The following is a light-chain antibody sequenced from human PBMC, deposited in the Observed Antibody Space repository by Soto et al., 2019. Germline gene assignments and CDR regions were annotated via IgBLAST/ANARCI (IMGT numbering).Light chain of an antibody. CDR1: QCISSN. J-gene: IGKJ5*01. CDR3: QQRSNWPIT. Sequence: TQSPSSLSASVGDRVSITWRASQCISSNLAWYQQLPGQAPRLLIYDASSSPTDIPARFSCSGSRTDFTHTMSSLEPEDFALDYCQQRSNWPITFGQGTRLEI. V-gene: IGKV3-11*01. CDR2: DAS.